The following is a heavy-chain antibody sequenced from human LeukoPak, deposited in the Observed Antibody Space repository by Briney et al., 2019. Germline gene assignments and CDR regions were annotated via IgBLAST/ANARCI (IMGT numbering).Heavy chain of an antibody. Sequence: PSETLSLTCTVSGGSISSSSYYWGWIRQPPGKGLEWIGSIYYSGSTYYNPSLKSRVTISVDTSKNQFSLKLSSVTAADTAVYYCARRPYGLLLLYYFDYWGQGTLVTVSS. D-gene: IGHD4-17*01. CDR1: GGSISSSSYY. J-gene: IGHJ4*02. V-gene: IGHV4-39*01. CDR3: ARRPYGLLLLYYFDY. CDR2: IYYSGST.